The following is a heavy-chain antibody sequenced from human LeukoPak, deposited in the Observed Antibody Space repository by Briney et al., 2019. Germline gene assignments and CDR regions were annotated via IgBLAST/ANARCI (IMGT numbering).Heavy chain of an antibody. D-gene: IGHD3-22*01. V-gene: IGHV4-39*01. Sequence: SETLSLTCTVSGGSISSSSYYWGWIRQPPGKGLEWIGSIYYSGSTYYNPSLKSRVTISVDTSKNQFSLKLSSVTAADTAVYYCARIITMIVVRAFDIWGQGTMVTVSS. J-gene: IGHJ3*02. CDR3: ARIITMIVVRAFDI. CDR1: GGSISSSSYY. CDR2: IYYSGST.